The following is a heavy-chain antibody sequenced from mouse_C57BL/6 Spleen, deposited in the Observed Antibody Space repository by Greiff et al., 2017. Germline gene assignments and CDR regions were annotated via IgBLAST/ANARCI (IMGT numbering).Heavy chain of an antibody. CDR3: ASPFYGNSYAMDY. D-gene: IGHD2-10*01. J-gene: IGHJ4*01. Sequence: QVQLKQSGAELMKPGASVKLSCKATGYTFTGYWIEWVKQRPGHGLEWIGEILPGSGSTNYIEKFKGKATFTADTSSNTAYMQLSSLTTEDSAIYYCASPFYGNSYAMDYWGQGTSVTVSS. CDR1: GYTFTGYW. V-gene: IGHV1-9*01. CDR2: ILPGSGST.